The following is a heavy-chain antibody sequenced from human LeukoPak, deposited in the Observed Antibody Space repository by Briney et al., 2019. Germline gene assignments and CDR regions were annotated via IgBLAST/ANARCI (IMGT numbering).Heavy chain of an antibody. CDR2: ISAYNGNT. J-gene: IGHJ5*02. CDR1: GYTFTNYG. Sequence: ASVKVSCKASGYTFTNYGISWVRQAPGQGLEWMGWISAYNGNTNYAQKLQGRVTMTTDTSTSTAYMELRSLRSDDTAVYYCARDQEPADIDSRWFDPWGQGTLVTVSS. V-gene: IGHV1-18*01. CDR3: ARDQEPADIDSRWFDP. D-gene: IGHD2-2*01.